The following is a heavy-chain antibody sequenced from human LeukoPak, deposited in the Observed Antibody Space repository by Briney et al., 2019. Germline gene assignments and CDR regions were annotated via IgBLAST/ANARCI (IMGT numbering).Heavy chain of an antibody. J-gene: IGHJ4*02. D-gene: IGHD3-10*01. CDR3: AKDGRGSRAAY. CDR1: GFTFSSYS. CDR2: ISGSGDST. V-gene: IGHV3-23*01. Sequence: GGSLRLSCTASGFTFSSYSMNWVRQAPGKGLEWVSGISGSGDSTYYADSVKGRFTTSRDNSKNTLYLQMNSLRAEDTAVYYCAKDGRGSRAAYWGQGTLVTVSS.